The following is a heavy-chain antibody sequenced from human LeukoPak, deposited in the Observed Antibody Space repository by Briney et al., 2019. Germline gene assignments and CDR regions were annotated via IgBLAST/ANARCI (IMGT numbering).Heavy chain of an antibody. V-gene: IGHV3-23*01. CDR2: ISGSGGST. D-gene: IGHD5-24*01. CDR1: GFTFTNYA. J-gene: IGHJ4*02. CDR3: AKCTRDGYNLWFDY. Sequence: GGSLRLSCAASGFTFTNYAMSWVRQAPGKGLEWVSAISGSGGSTYYADSVKGRFTISRDNSKNTLFLQMNSLRVEDTAIYYCAKCTRDGYNLWFDYWGRETLVTVSS.